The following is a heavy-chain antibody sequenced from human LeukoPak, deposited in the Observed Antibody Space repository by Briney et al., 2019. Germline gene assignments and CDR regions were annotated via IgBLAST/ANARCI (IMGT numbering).Heavy chain of an antibody. CDR3: AASPGTSGYMGGTFDY. J-gene: IGHJ4*02. D-gene: IGHD3-22*01. Sequence: GRSLRLSCAASGFSFDDYAMHWLRPATGRGLEWVSRISWYSGNLGYADSVQGRFTISRDNAKNSLYLQMRSLRTGDMALYYCAASPGTSGYMGGTFDYWGQGALVTVS. CDR1: GFSFDDYA. CDR2: ISWYSGNL. V-gene: IGHV3-9*03.